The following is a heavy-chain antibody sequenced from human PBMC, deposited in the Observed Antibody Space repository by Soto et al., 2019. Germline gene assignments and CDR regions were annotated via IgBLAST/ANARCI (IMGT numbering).Heavy chain of an antibody. Sequence: GASVKVSCKASGSTFTSYYMHWVRQAPGQGLEWMGIINPSGGSTSYAQKFQGRVTMTRDTSTSTVYMELSSLRSEDTAVYYCARVISSYDILTGYYSNYYYGMDVWGQGTTVTVSS. V-gene: IGHV1-46*01. CDR2: INPSGGST. CDR3: ARVISSYDILTGYYSNYYYGMDV. J-gene: IGHJ6*02. D-gene: IGHD3-9*01. CDR1: GSTFTSYY.